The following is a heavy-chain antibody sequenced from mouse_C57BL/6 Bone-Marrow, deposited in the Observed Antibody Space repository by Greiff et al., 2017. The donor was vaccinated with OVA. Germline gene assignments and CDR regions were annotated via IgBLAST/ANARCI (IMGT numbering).Heavy chain of an antibody. D-gene: IGHD1-1*01. CDR1: GFTFSDYY. V-gene: IGHV5-16*01. Sequence: EVKLVESEGGLVQPGSSMKLSCTASGFTFSDYYMAWVRQVPEKGLEWVANINYDGSSTYYLDSLKSRFIISRDNAKNILYLQMSSLKSEDTATYYCARRGYGSSYGYFDYWGQGTTLTVSS. CDR2: INYDGSST. J-gene: IGHJ2*01. CDR3: ARRGYGSSYGYFDY.